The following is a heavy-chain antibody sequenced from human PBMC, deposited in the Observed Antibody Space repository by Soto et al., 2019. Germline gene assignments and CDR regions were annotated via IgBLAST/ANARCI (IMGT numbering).Heavy chain of an antibody. J-gene: IGHJ6*03. V-gene: IGHV4-59*08. CDR1: GGSISGYY. CDR3: ARRGYSNSFYYYYMDV. Sequence: SETLSLTCTVSGGSISGYYWSWIRQPPGKGLEWIGYIYYSGSTNYNPSLKSRVTISVDTSKNQFSLKLSSVTAADTAVYYCARRGYSNSFYYYYMDVWGKGTTVTVSS. D-gene: IGHD4-4*01. CDR2: IYYSGST.